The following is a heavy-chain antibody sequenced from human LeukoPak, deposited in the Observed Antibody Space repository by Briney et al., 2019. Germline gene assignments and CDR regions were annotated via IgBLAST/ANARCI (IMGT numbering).Heavy chain of an antibody. V-gene: IGHV3-21*01. CDR2: ISSSSSYI. CDR3: ARDNIAVAGPLDY. J-gene: IGHJ4*02. D-gene: IGHD6-19*01. Sequence: PGGSLRLSCAASGFTLSSYSMNWVRQAPGKGLEWVSSISSSSSYIYYADSVKGRFTISRDNAKNSLYLQMNSLRAEDTAVYYCARDNIAVAGPLDYWGQGTLVTVSS. CDR1: GFTLSSYS.